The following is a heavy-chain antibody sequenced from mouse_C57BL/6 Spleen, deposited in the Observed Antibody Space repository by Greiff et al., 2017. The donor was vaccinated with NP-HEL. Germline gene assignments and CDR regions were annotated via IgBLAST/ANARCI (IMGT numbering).Heavy chain of an antibody. J-gene: IGHJ4*01. V-gene: IGHV5-17*01. Sequence: EVQLVESGGGLVKPGGSLKLSCAASGFTFSDYGMHWVRQAPEKGLEWVAYISSGSSTIYYADTVKGRFTISRDKAKNTLFLQMTSLRSEDTAMYYCAIYDYGLYYAMDYWGQGTSVTVSS. CDR1: GFTFSDYG. CDR3: AIYDYGLYYAMDY. D-gene: IGHD2-4*01. CDR2: ISSGSSTI.